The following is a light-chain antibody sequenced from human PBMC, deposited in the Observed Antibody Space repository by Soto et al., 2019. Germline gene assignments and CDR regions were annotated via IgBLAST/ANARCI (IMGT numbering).Light chain of an antibody. V-gene: IGLV1-44*01. J-gene: IGLJ1*01. CDR2: SNS. CDR3: ATWDDGLSAYV. CDR1: SSNIGGNT. Sequence: QAVLTQPPSASGTPGQRVTFSCSGSSSNIGGNTVSWFQHLPRTAPKLLIFSNSQRPSGVPDRFSGAKSGTSASLAISGLQSEDEANYYCATWDDGLSAYVFGTRTKLTVL.